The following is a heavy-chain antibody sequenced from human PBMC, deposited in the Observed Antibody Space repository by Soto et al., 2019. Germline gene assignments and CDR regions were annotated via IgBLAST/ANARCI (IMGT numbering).Heavy chain of an antibody. CDR3: AKDKRWLQTFDY. V-gene: IGHV3-23*01. Sequence: EVQLLESGGGLVQPGGSLRLSCAAAGFTFSSYAMSWVRQAPGKGLEWVSAISGSGGSTYYADSVKGRFTISRDNSKNTLYLQMNSLRAEDTAVYYCAKDKRWLQTFDYWGQGTLVTVSS. CDR1: GFTFSSYA. J-gene: IGHJ4*02. CDR2: ISGSGGST. D-gene: IGHD5-12*01.